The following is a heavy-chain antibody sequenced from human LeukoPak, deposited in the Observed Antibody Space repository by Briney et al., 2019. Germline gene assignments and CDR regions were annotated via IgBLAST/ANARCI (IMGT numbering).Heavy chain of an antibody. D-gene: IGHD1-14*01. CDR1: GFTFTSFA. CDR2: LSNTGGAS. J-gene: IGHJ4*02. Sequence: GGSLRLSCAASGFTFTSFALSWVRQPPGKGLEWVSTLSNTGGASYYADSVKGRFTISRDNSKNTLYLQMNSLRAEDTAVYYCARQWETTGVYYFDYWGQGALVTVSS. V-gene: IGHV3-23*01. CDR3: ARQWETTGVYYFDY.